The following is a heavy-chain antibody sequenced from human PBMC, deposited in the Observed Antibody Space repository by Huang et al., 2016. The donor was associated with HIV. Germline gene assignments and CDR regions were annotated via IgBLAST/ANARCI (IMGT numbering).Heavy chain of an antibody. Sequence: EVQLVESGGGLVQPGGSLRLSCAASGFTFRSYWMSWVRQAPGKGLEWVGNIKQDGSEKYYVDSVKGRFTISRDNVKNALYLQMYSLRVEDTAIYYCARGGAPYYDVWSGGHHYGMDVWGQGTTVTVSS. V-gene: IGHV3-7*04. CDR3: ARGGAPYYDVWSGGHHYGMDV. CDR1: GFTFRSYW. J-gene: IGHJ6*02. CDR2: IKQDGSEK. D-gene: IGHD3-3*01.